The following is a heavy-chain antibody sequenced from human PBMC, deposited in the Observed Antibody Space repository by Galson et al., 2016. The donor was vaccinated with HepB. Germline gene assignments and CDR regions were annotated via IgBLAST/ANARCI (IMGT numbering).Heavy chain of an antibody. D-gene: IGHD3-22*01. Sequence: TLSLTCPVSGGSISSGGYYWSWIRQHPGKGLEWIGYIYYSGSTYYNPSLKSRVTISVDTSKNQFSLKLSSVTAADTAVYYCARRTDYYDYSGYSLRAFDIWGQGTMVTVSS. CDR1: GGSISSGGYY. J-gene: IGHJ3*02. CDR3: ARRTDYYDYSGYSLRAFDI. V-gene: IGHV4-31*03. CDR2: IYYSGST.